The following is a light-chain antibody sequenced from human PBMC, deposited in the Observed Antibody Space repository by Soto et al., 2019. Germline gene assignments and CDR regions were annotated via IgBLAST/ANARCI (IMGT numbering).Light chain of an antibody. CDR2: EAS. CDR3: QQLSNWPLT. V-gene: IGKV3-15*01. Sequence: ELVMSQSPATLSVSPGERATLSCIASQSVRQNLAWYQQKPGQAPTLLIYEASTRATGVPARFSGSGSGTEFTLTISSLQSEDFPLYYCQQLSNWPLTFCGGTKVDI. CDR1: QSVRQN. J-gene: IGKJ4*01.